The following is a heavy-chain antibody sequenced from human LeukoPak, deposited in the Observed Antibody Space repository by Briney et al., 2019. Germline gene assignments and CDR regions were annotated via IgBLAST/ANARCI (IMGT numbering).Heavy chain of an antibody. CDR3: AREDDSSGYYP. V-gene: IGHV4-59*01. Sequence: KASETLSLTCTVSGGSISSYYWSWIRQPPGKGLEWIGYIYYSGSTNYNPSLKSRVTISVDTSKNQFSLKLSSVTAADTAVYYCAREDDSSGYYPWGQETLVTVSS. CDR1: GGSISSYY. J-gene: IGHJ5*02. CDR2: IYYSGST. D-gene: IGHD3-22*01.